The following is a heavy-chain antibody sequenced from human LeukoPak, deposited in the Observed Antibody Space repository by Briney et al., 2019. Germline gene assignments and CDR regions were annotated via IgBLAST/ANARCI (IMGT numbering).Heavy chain of an antibody. CDR1: GFTFSTYA. CDR3: AKAGLPADSSSWHNWFDS. V-gene: IGHV3-23*01. D-gene: IGHD6-13*01. Sequence: GGSLRLSCAASGFTFSTYAMTWVRQTPGKGLEWVSTISDSGGNTYYPESVKGRFTISRDNSKNTLYLQMNSLRVEDTAIYYCAKAGLPADSSSWHNWFDSWGQGTLVTVSS. CDR2: ISDSGGNT. J-gene: IGHJ5*01.